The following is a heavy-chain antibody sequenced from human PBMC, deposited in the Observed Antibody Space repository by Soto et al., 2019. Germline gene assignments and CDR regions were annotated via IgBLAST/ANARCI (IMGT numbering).Heavy chain of an antibody. CDR2: ISGSGGST. CDR1: GFTFSIYA. Sequence: GGSLRLSCAASGFTFSIYAMSWVRQAPGKGLEWVSTISGSGGSTYYADSVKGQFTISRDNSKNTLYLQMNSLRAEDTALYSCAKEVGSSCYYFDYWGQGPPVTVSS. D-gene: IGHD6-13*01. V-gene: IGHV3-23*01. CDR3: AKEVGSSCYYFDY. J-gene: IGHJ4*02.